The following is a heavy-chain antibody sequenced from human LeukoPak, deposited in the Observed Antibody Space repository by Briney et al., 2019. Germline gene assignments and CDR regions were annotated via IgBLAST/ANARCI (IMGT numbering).Heavy chain of an antibody. V-gene: IGHV3-33*01. Sequence: AGGSLRLSCAASGFTFSSYGMHWVRQAPGKGLEWVAVIWYDGSNKYYADSVKGRFTISRDNAKNSLYLQMNSLRTDDTAVYYCAREEEWYASGTYYKGFDSWGQGTLVTVSS. J-gene: IGHJ4*02. CDR1: GFTFSSYG. D-gene: IGHD3-10*01. CDR2: IWYDGSNK. CDR3: AREEEWYASGTYYKGFDS.